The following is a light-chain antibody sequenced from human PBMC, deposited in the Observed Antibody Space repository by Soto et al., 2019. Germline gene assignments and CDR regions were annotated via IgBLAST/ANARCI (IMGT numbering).Light chain of an antibody. Sequence: QSVLTHPRSVSRSPGQSFTISFTGTISYVFGYNYVSWYQENPVRAPKLMIYDVSIRPSGVPDRFSGSKSGNTASLTISGLLAEDEADYYCCSSAGTYSSFVFATGTKVTVL. J-gene: IGLJ1*01. CDR1: ISYVFGYNY. CDR2: DVS. V-gene: IGLV2-11*01. CDR3: CSSAGTYSSFV.